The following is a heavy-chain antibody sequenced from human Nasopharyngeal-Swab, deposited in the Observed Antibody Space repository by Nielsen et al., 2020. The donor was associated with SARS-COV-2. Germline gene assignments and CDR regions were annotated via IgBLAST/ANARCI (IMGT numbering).Heavy chain of an antibody. V-gene: IGHV4-39*07. CDR1: GGSISSSPYY. CDR2: INHRGST. J-gene: IGHJ6*02. CDR3: ARGNDFGSGTFHKSYGMDV. Sequence: SETLSLTCTVSGGSISSSPYYWGWIRQPPGNGLEWIGEINHRGSTNYSPSLKSRVTISVDTSRSQFSLKLTSVTAADTAFYYCARGNDFGSGTFHKSYGMDVWGQGTTVNVFS. D-gene: IGHD3-10*01.